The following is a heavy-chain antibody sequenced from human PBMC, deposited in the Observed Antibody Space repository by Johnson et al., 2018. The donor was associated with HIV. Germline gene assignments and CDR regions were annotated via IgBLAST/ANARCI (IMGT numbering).Heavy chain of an antibody. CDR3: ARETIYSSFPGAFDI. D-gene: IGHD6-6*01. J-gene: IGHJ3*02. Sequence: EVQLVESGGGVVRPGGSLRLSCAASGFSLEDYGMNWVRQVPGKGLEWVSVIYSGGSTYYADSVKGRFTIARDNSKNTLYLQMNSLRAEDTSVYYCARETIYSSFPGAFDIWGQGTMVTVSA. CDR1: GFSLEDYG. CDR2: IYSGGST. V-gene: IGHV3-66*01.